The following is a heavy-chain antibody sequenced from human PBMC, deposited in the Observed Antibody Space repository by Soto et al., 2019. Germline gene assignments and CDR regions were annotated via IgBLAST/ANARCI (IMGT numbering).Heavy chain of an antibody. CDR1: GGSFSGYY. J-gene: IGHJ6*02. V-gene: IGHV4-34*01. Sequence: LSLTCAVYGGSFSGYYWSWIRQPPGKGLEWIGEINHSGSTNYNPSLKSRVTISVDTSKNQFSLKLSSVTAADTAVYYCARGTGYSYGYAGYYYYGMDVWGQGTTVTVSS. CDR2: INHSGST. D-gene: IGHD5-18*01. CDR3: ARGTGYSYGYAGYYYYGMDV.